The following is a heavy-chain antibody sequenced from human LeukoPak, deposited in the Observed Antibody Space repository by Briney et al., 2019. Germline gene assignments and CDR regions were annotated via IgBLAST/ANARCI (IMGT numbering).Heavy chain of an antibody. V-gene: IGHV3-15*01. CDR1: GFTFTSAW. D-gene: IGHD3-10*01. Sequence: PGGSLRLSCAASGFTFTSAWMNWVRQVPGKALEWVGHIKPKTDGGTTDYAAPVKGRFTISRDDSKSTLYLQMDSLKTEDTAVYYCTRGHYGRWGQGTLVAVSS. CDR2: IKPKTDGGTT. J-gene: IGHJ4*02. CDR3: TRGHYGR.